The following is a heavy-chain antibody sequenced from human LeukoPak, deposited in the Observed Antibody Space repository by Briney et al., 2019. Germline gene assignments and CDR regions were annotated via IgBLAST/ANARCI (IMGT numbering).Heavy chain of an antibody. J-gene: IGHJ6*02. D-gene: IGHD3-22*01. CDR3: ARKEGYDSSDYYSRPTTPMDV. V-gene: IGHV4-4*02. Sequence: SGTLSLTCAVSGGSISITNWWSWVRQPPGKGLEWIGEIYHSGITNYNPSLKSRVIISVDKSKNQFSLRLSSVTAADTALYYCARKEGYDSSDYYSRPTTPMDVWGQGTTVTVSS. CDR2: IYHSGIT. CDR1: GGSISITNW.